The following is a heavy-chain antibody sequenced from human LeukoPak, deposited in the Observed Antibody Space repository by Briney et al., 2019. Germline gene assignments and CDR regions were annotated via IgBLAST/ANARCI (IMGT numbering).Heavy chain of an antibody. D-gene: IGHD4-11*01. CDR2: IRSDGSNE. V-gene: IGHV3-30*02. CDR3: AKDPTVDAFDI. CDR1: GFTFSIYG. Sequence: GGSLRLSCVASGFTFSIYGMHWARQAPGKGLEWVKFIRSDGSNEYYVDSVKGRFAISRDNSKNTLYLQMNSLRVEDTAVYYCAKDPTVDAFDIWGQGTMVTVSS. J-gene: IGHJ3*02.